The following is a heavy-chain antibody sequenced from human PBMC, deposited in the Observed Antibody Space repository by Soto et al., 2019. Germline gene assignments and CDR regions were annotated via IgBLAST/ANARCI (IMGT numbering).Heavy chain of an antibody. Sequence: GSLRLSCAASGFTFSSYGMHWVRQAPGKGMEWVADISYDGSNKYYADSAKGRFTISRDNSKNTLHLQMNSPRAEDTGVYYCARKTDSIPSGGDVWGKGTAVTVPS. CDR1: GFTFSSYG. CDR3: ARKTDSIPSGGDV. V-gene: IGHV3-30*03. CDR2: ISYDGSNK. D-gene: IGHD3-10*01. J-gene: IGHJ6*04.